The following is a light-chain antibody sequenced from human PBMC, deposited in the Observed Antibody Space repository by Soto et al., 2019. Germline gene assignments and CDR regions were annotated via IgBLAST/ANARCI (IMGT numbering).Light chain of an antibody. J-gene: IGKJ5*01. CDR1: QDITNY. CDR2: DAS. CDR3: QHYDNGPYT. V-gene: IGKV1-33*01. Sequence: DIQMTQSPSSLSASVGDRVTIICQASQDITNYLNCYQQKPGKAPKLLIYDASNLETGVPSRFSGTGSGTYCTFTTSSLQSEDIAPYYGQHYDNGPYTFGQGTQLEIK.